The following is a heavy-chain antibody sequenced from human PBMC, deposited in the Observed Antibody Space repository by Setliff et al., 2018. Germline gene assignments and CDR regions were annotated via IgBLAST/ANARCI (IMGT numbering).Heavy chain of an antibody. CDR3: AKKEYYYDSSGYSYFDY. Sequence: GGSLRLSCAASGFTFSGYAMSWSRQAPGKGLEWVSAISGSGGSTSYADSVKGRFTISRDNAKNTLYLQMNSLRAEDTAVYYCAKKEYYYDSSGYSYFDYWGQGTLVTVSS. CDR1: GFTFSGYA. CDR2: ISGSGGST. V-gene: IGHV3-23*01. D-gene: IGHD3-22*01. J-gene: IGHJ4*02.